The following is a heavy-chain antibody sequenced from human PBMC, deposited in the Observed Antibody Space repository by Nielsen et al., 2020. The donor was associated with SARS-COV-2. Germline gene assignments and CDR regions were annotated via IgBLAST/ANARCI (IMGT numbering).Heavy chain of an antibody. CDR3: ARGNGWGSYFDY. Sequence: GGSLRLSCAASGFTFSSYAMHWVRQAPGKGLEWVAVISYDGSNKYYADSVKGQFTISRDNSKNTLYLQMNSLRAEDTAVYYCARGNGWGSYFDYWGQGTLVTVSS. CDR1: GFTFSSYA. V-gene: IGHV3-30-3*01. D-gene: IGHD7-27*01. CDR2: ISYDGSNK. J-gene: IGHJ4*02.